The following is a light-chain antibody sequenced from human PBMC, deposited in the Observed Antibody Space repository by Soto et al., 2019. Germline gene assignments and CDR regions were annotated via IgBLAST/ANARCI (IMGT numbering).Light chain of an antibody. Sequence: DIQMTQSPSTLSASGGERVTMTCRASQGISRWLAWYQQKPGKAPKLLIHDATSLESGVPSRFSGSGSGTEFTLTISSLQPDDFATYYCQQYSSYWTFAQGTKVDI. CDR2: DAT. CDR1: QGISRW. J-gene: IGKJ1*01. CDR3: QQYSSYWT. V-gene: IGKV1-5*01.